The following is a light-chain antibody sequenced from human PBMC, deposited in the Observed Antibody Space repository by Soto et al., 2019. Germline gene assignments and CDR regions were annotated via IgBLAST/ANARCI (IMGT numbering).Light chain of an antibody. J-gene: IGLJ2*01. V-gene: IGLV1-44*01. CDR3: AAWDDSLNGVI. CDR1: SSNIGTNT. CDR2: SDN. Sequence: QSVLTQPPSASGPLGQRVTISCSGGSSNIGTNTVNWYQQLPGTAPKLLIYSDNQWPSGVPDRFSGSKSGTSASLAISGLQSDDEADYYCAAWDDSLNGVIFGGGTQLTVL.